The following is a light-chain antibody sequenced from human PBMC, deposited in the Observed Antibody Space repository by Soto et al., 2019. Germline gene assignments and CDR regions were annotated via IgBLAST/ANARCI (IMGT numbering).Light chain of an antibody. Sequence: SALTQPASVSGSPGQSITISCTGTSNDVGGFNYVSWFQQHPGKAPKLIISEVSYRPSGVSHRFSGSKSGNTASLTISGLQAEDEADYYCSSYTSYTSYVFGTGTKVTVL. CDR3: SSYTSYTSYV. J-gene: IGLJ1*01. CDR2: EVS. V-gene: IGLV2-14*01. CDR1: SNDVGGFNY.